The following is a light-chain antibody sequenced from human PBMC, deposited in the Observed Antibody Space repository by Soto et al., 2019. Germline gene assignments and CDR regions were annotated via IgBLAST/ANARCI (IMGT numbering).Light chain of an antibody. CDR2: DAS. V-gene: IGKV3-11*01. Sequence: DIVLTQSPPTLSLSPGERATLSCRASQSLSSYFAWYQQKPGQAPRLLIYDASNRATGIPARFSGSGSGTAVTLPISSLEPEDFALYYCWQLNRWLSFTFGPGTKVDI. CDR3: WQLNRWLSFT. J-gene: IGKJ3*01. CDR1: QSLSSY.